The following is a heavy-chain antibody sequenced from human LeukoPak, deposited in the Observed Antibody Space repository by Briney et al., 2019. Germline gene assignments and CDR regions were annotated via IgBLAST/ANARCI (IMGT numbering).Heavy chain of an antibody. V-gene: IGHV4-61*08. CDR3: ARGYSSGWPPKD. CDR1: GGSISSGDYY. CDR2: IYYSGST. J-gene: IGHJ4*02. Sequence: SQTLSRTCTVSGGSISSGDYYWSWIRQPPGKGLEWIGYIYYSGSTNYNPSLKSRVTISVDTSKNQFSLKLSSVTAADTAVYYCARGYSSGWPPKDWGQGTLVTVSS. D-gene: IGHD6-19*01.